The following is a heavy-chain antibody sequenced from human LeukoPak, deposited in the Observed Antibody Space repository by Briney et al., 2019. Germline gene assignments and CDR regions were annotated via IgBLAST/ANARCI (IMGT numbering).Heavy chain of an antibody. Sequence: GGSLRLSCAASGFNFNNYWMNWVRQAPGKGLEWVANINQDGSEKYYVDSVKGRFTISRDNAKNSLYLQMNSLRAEDTAMYYCARDDNSAHYQWDPFGFWGQGTLVTVSS. CDR1: GFNFNNYW. CDR2: INQDGSEK. J-gene: IGHJ4*02. V-gene: IGHV3-7*01. D-gene: IGHD3-22*01. CDR3: ARDDNSAHYQWDPFGF.